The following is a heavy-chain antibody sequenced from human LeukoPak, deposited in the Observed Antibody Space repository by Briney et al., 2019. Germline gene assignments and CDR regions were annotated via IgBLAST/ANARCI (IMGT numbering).Heavy chain of an antibody. CDR2: INPNSGGT. CDR1: GYTFTGYY. CDR3: ARDRVRYYGSGSYYNVNWFDP. D-gene: IGHD3-10*01. V-gene: IGHV1-2*02. J-gene: IGHJ5*02. Sequence: ASVKVSCMASGYTFTGYYMHWVRQAPGQGLEWMGWINPNSGGTNYAQKFQGRVTMTRDTSISTAYMELSRLRSDDTAVYYCARDRVRYYGSGSYYNVNWFDPWGQGTLVTVSS.